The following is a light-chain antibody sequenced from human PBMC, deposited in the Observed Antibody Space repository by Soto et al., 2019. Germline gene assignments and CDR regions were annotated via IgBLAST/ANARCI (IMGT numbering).Light chain of an antibody. J-gene: IGKJ1*01. CDR3: QDNSHLQAT. V-gene: IGKV3-11*01. Sequence: TLSGAARRFWSGPKDSLSCRASQSISTYVNWFQQKPGQPPRLLIYAASTRVTGIPDRISGSGSGTDFSLAISRLEPEESAVYSCQDNSHLQATVGQGTKVDIK. CDR1: QSISTY. CDR2: AAS.